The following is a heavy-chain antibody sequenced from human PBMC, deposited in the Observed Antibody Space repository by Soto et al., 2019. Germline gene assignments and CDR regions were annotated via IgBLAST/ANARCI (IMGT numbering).Heavy chain of an antibody. CDR2: IYYSGST. CDR3: ARAPVRAQGEWLDYYYYRMDV. V-gene: IGHV4-31*03. D-gene: IGHD3-3*01. CDR1: GGSISSGGYY. Sequence: PSETLSLTCTVSGGSISSGGYYWSWIRQHPGKGLEWIGYIYYSGSTYYNPSLKSRVTISVDTSKNQFSLKLRSVTAADTAVYYCARAPVRAQGEWLDYYYYRMDVWGQGTTVTVSS. J-gene: IGHJ6*02.